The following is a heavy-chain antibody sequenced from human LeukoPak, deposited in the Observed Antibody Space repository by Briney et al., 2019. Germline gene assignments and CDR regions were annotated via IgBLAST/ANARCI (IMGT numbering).Heavy chain of an antibody. D-gene: IGHD5-24*01. CDR3: VRVRDGYNDAYDI. J-gene: IGHJ3*02. CDR1: GGTFSSYA. V-gene: IGHV1-69*05. Sequence: ASVKVSCKASGGTFSSYAISWVRQAPGQGLEWMGGIIPIFGTANYAQKFQGRVTMTRDTSTSTVYMEPSSLRSEDTAVYYCVRVRDGYNDAYDIWGQGTMVTVPS. CDR2: IIPIFGTA.